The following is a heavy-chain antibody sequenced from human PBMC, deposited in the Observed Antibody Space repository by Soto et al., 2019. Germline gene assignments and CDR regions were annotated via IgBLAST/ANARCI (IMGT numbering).Heavy chain of an antibody. CDR2: VIPILGMA. Sequence: QVQLVQSGAEVKKPGSSVKVSCTASEGTFNSYTISWVRQAPGQGLEWMGRVIPILGMANFAQKFQGRVIFTXDXSTSTAYMVLSSLRSDDTAVYYCATNYGSGSTHFDYWGQGTLVTVSS. CDR3: ATNYGSGSTHFDY. D-gene: IGHD3-10*01. V-gene: IGHV1-69*02. CDR1: EGTFNSYT. J-gene: IGHJ4*02.